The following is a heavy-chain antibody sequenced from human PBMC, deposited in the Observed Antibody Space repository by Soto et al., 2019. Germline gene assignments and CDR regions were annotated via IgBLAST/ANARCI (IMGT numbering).Heavy chain of an antibody. D-gene: IGHD6-19*01. J-gene: IGHJ6*02. Sequence: SETLSLTCTVSGGPISSGGYYWSWIRQHPGKGLEWIGYIYYSGSTYYNPSLKSRVTISVDTSKNQFSLKLSSVTAADTAVYYCARGNGGSGWYGYYYGMDVWGQGTTVTVSS. CDR2: IYYSGST. V-gene: IGHV4-31*03. CDR3: ARGNGGSGWYGYYYGMDV. CDR1: GGPISSGGYY.